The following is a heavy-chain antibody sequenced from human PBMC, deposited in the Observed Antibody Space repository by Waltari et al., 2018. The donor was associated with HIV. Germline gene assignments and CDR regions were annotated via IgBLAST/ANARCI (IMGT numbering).Heavy chain of an antibody. J-gene: IGHJ3*02. CDR1: GYTFTNYA. V-gene: IGHV7-4-1*02. Sequence: QVQLVQSGSELKKPGASVKVSCEASGYTFTNYAVNWVRQAPGQGLEWMGWINTNTGNPTYAQGFTGRFVFSLDTSVTTAYLQISNLEAEDTAVYYCARDGWELLGGAEAFDIWGQGTMVTISS. CDR2: INTNTGNP. CDR3: ARDGWELLGGAEAFDI. D-gene: IGHD1-26*01.